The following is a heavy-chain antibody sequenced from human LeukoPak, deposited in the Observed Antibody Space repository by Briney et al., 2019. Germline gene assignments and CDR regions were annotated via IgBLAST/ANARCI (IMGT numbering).Heavy chain of an antibody. CDR1: GFTFSSYS. J-gene: IGHJ6*03. Sequence: PGGSLRLSCAASGFTFSSYSMNWVRQAPGKGLEWVSSISSSSSYIYYADSVKGRFTISRDNAKNSLYLQMNSLRAEDTAVYYCARDQGTAMSYYYYYHMDVWGKGTTVTVSS. CDR2: ISSSSSYI. CDR3: ARDQGTAMSYYYYYHMDV. D-gene: IGHD5-18*01. V-gene: IGHV3-21*01.